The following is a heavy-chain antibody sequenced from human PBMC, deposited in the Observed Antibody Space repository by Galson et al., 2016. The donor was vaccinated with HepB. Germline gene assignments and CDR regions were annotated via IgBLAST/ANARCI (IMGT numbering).Heavy chain of an antibody. J-gene: IGHJ6*03. CDR1: GFTFSNFG. V-gene: IGHV3-33*03. D-gene: IGHD3-16*01. CDR2: IWYDGNNK. Sequence: SLRLSCAASGFTFSNFGMHWVRQAPGKGLEWVAVIWYDGNNKFYAESVKGRFSISRDNSKNTVYVQMNSLRDEETAVYYCAKGSQTIMGGAGSMDVWGKGTTVTVSS. CDR3: AKGSQTIMGGAGSMDV.